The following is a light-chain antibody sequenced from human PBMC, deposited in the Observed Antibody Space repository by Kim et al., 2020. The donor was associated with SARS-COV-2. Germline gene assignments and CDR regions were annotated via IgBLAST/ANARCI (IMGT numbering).Light chain of an antibody. V-gene: IGLV3-19*01. J-gene: IGLJ2*01. CDR3: NSRDSNDNVV. CDR1: SLRSYY. Sequence: ALVPKVRITCQGDSLRSYYATWYQQKPGQAPILVIYGKNNRPSGIPDRFSGSSSGNTASLTITGTQAGDEADYYCNSRDSNDNVVFGGGTQLTVL. CDR2: GKN.